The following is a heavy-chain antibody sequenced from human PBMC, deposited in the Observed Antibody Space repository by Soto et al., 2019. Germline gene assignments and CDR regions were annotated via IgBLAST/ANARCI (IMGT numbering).Heavy chain of an antibody. CDR2: IYHLGST. J-gene: IGHJ3*02. Sequence: PSGTLSPTCTVSGDPISSTRGGSLVRLSPGEGLEGIGEIYHLGSTNYNPSLKSRVTLPVDTSKNQFSLKLNSVTAADTAIYYCARHQNIMVVTAARGFDIWGQGTMVTVSS. V-gene: IGHV4-4*02. D-gene: IGHD2-21*02. CDR1: GDPISSTRG. CDR3: ARHQNIMVVTAARGFDI.